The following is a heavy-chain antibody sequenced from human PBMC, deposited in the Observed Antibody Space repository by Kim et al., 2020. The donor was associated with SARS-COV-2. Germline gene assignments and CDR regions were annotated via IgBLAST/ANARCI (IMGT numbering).Heavy chain of an antibody. V-gene: IGHV3-23*01. CDR3: AKDGRSHTPGY. Sequence: GGSLRLSCAVSGFTFSSYDMSWVRQAPGQGLEWVSGISGSGAKTYYADSVKGRFTVSRDNSKNTLFLQMNSLRADDTAVYYCAKDGRSHTPGYWGQGTLVTVSS. D-gene: IGHD6-13*01. CDR1: GFTFSSYD. CDR2: ISGSGAKT. J-gene: IGHJ4*02.